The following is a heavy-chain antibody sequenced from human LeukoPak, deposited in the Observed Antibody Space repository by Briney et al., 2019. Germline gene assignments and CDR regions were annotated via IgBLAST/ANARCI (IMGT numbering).Heavy chain of an antibody. D-gene: IGHD3-10*01. V-gene: IGHV4-34*01. CDR1: GGSFSGYY. J-gene: IGHJ6*03. Sequence: PSETLSLTCAVYGGSFSGYYWSWIRQPPGKGLEWIGEINHSGSTNYNPSLKSRVTISVDTSKNQFSLKLSSVTAADTAVYYCAIGKGTYYYYMDVWGKGTTVTVSS. CDR3: AIGKGTYYYYMDV. CDR2: INHSGST.